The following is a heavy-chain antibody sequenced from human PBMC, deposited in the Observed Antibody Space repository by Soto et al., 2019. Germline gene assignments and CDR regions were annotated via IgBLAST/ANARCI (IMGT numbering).Heavy chain of an antibody. J-gene: IGHJ4*02. V-gene: IGHV3-23*01. CDR1: GCTFSSYA. CDR3: AKDQALVYAIRGDAGDY. D-gene: IGHD2-8*01. Sequence: EVQLLESGGGLVQPGGSLRLSCAASGCTFSSYAMSWVRQAPGKGLEWVSAISGSGGSTYYADSVKGRFTISRDNSKNTLYLQMNSLRAEDTAVYYCAKDQALVYAIRGDAGDYWGQGTLVTVSS. CDR2: ISGSGGST.